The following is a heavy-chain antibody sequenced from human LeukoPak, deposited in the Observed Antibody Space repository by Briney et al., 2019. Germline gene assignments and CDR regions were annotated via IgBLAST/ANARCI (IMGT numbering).Heavy chain of an antibody. CDR1: GGSISSYY. D-gene: IGHD3-3*01. J-gene: IGHJ4*02. Sequence: SETLSLTCTVSGGSISSYYWTWVRQPAGKGLEWIGRIYTSRSTNYSPSLKSRVTMSVDTSKNEFSLKLNSVTAADTAVYYCARSGYPGRMCDYWGQETLVTVSS. V-gene: IGHV4-4*07. CDR2: IYTSRST. CDR3: ARSGYPGRMCDY.